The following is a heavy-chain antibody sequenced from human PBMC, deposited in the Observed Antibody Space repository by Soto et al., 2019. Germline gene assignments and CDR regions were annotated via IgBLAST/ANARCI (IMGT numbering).Heavy chain of an antibody. CDR3: VHSRGGGDCLRSYSSHYYYGMDV. J-gene: IGHJ6*02. CDR2: IYWDNDK. V-gene: IGHV2-5*02. Sequence: QITLKESGPTLVKPTQTLTLTCTFSGFSLSTGGVGVGWIRQPPGKALEWLALIYWDNDKRYSPSLRSRLTVSKVTSKTQLVITMTQMDPAETATYYSVHSRGGGDCLRSYSSHYYYGMDVWGQGTTVTVFS. CDR1: GFSLSTGGVG. D-gene: IGHD2-21*02.